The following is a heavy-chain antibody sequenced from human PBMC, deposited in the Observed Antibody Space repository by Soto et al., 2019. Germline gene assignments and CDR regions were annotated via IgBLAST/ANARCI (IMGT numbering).Heavy chain of an antibody. D-gene: IGHD1-1*01. CDR1: GYTFTSYG. J-gene: IGHJ4*02. Sequence: QVHLVQSGAEVRKPGASVKVSCKGSGYTFTSYGITWVRQAPGQGLEWMGWISAHNGNTNYAQKLQGRVTVTRDTSTSTAYMELRSLRSDDAAVYYCARGRYGDYWGQGALVTVSS. V-gene: IGHV1-18*01. CDR2: ISAHNGNT. CDR3: ARGRYGDY.